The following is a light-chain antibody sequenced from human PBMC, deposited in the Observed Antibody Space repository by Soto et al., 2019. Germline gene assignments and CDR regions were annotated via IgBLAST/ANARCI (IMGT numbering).Light chain of an antibody. V-gene: IGKV1-5*03. CDR3: QHYNSYSEA. CDR1: QTISSG. J-gene: IGKJ1*01. CDR2: KTS. Sequence: DVQMTQSPSTLYGSVGDRVTITCRASQTISSGLAWYQQKPGEAPKLLIYKTSTLKSGVPSRFSGSGSGTEFTLTISSLQPDDFATYYCQHYNSYSEAFGQGTKVDIK.